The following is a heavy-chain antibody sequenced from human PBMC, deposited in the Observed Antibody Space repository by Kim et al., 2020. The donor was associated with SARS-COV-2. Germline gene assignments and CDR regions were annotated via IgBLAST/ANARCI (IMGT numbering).Heavy chain of an antibody. CDR2: MYYSGSV. D-gene: IGHD1-26*01. V-gene: IGHV4-59*01. J-gene: IGHJ2*01. CDR3: AGDIASVGATLYLDL. CDR1: GVSITTNY. Sequence: SETLSLTCSVSGVSITTNYWSWIRQPPGKGLEWIGYMYYSGSVTYNPSLESRVTLSLDTSKNLFSQNLRSVTVADTAVYYCAGDIASVGATLYLDLWGHGTLDTVS.